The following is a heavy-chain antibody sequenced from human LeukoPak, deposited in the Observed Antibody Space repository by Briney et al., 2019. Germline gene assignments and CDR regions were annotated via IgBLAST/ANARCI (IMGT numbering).Heavy chain of an antibody. D-gene: IGHD3-22*01. CDR2: IWYDGSNK. CDR1: GFTFSSYG. CDR3: ARDRDELGYDSSGYYLTNWFDP. V-gene: IGHV3-33*01. J-gene: IGHJ5*02. Sequence: PGRPLRLSCAASGFTFSSYGMHWVRQAPGKGLEWVAVIWYDGSNKYYADSVKGRFTISRDNSKNTLYLQMNSLRAEDTAVYYCARDRDELGYDSSGYYLTNWFDPWGQGTLVTVSS.